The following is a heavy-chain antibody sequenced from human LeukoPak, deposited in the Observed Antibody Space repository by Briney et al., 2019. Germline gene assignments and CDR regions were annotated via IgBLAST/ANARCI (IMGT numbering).Heavy chain of an antibody. CDR3: ARDRDEYGGSNFYFYYMDV. J-gene: IGHJ6*03. V-gene: IGHV3-11*01. D-gene: IGHD4-23*01. CDR1: GFIFGDYD. CDR2: ISPSGQNI. Sequence: GGSLRLSCAASGFIFGDYDMSWIRQTPGKGVEWLASISPSGQNIYYADSVKGRFTISRDNAQNSLYLQMNSLRAEDTAVFYCARDRDEYGGSNFYFYYMDVWGKGATVTVSS.